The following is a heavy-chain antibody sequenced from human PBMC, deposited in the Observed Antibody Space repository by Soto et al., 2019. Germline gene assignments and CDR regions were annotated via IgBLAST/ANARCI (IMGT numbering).Heavy chain of an antibody. CDR3: TRGPPRVQWFNP. V-gene: IGHV4-61*01. Sequence: SETLSLTCTVSGGAVSSGTYYWSWIRQPPGKGLEWIGHIYFTGSTNYNPSLKSRVTMSLDTSRNQFSLKLSSVTAADTAVYYCTRGPPRVQWFNPWGLGTLVTVSS. J-gene: IGHJ5*02. CDR2: IYFTGST. CDR1: GGAVSSGTYY.